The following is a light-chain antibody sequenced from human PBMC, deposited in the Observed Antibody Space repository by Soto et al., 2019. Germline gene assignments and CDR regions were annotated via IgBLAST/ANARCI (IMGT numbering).Light chain of an antibody. V-gene: IGKV1-5*01. CDR2: AAS. Sequence: IQMTQSPSTLSTSVGDTVTITCRASESIDNWLAWYQQKPGKAPKLLIFAASTLVRGVPSRFSGRGSGTEFTLTISSLQADDYATFYCQQYHTDWTFGQGTKADI. J-gene: IGKJ1*01. CDR1: ESIDNW. CDR3: QQYHTDWT.